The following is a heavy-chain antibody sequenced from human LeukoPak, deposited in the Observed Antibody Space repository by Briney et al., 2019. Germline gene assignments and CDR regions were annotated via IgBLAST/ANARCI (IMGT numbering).Heavy chain of an antibody. CDR1: GFTFSDYY. J-gene: IGHJ3*02. Sequence: PGGSLRLSCAASGFTFSDYYMSWIRQAPGKGLEWVSYISSSGSTIYYADSVKGRFTISRDNAKNSLYLQMNSLRAEDTAVYYCARDPQRWLQSSAFDIWGQGTMVTVSS. D-gene: IGHD5-24*01. V-gene: IGHV3-11*04. CDR3: ARDPQRWLQSSAFDI. CDR2: ISSSGSTI.